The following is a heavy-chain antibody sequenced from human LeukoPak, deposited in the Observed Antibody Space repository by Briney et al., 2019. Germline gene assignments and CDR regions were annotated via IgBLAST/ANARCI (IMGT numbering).Heavy chain of an antibody. D-gene: IGHD3-22*01. CDR3: ARERSSSGYILAY. Sequence: GGSLRLSCAASGFTVSSNYMTWVRQAPGKGLEWVSIIYTGGSTYYAGSVQGRFTISRGNSKNVLFLQMNSLRADDTAVYYCARERSSSGYILAYWGQGTLVTVSS. V-gene: IGHV3-53*01. CDR1: GFTVSSNY. CDR2: IYTGGST. J-gene: IGHJ4*02.